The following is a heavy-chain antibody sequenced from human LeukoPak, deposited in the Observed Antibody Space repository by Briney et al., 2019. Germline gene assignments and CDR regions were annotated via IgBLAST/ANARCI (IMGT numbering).Heavy chain of an antibody. CDR1: EFAFSTYN. J-gene: IGHJ4*02. Sequence: GGSLRLSCAASEFAFSTYNMNWVRQAPGKGLEWVSYISTGSSTTYYADSVKGRFTISRDNSKNTLYLQMNSLRAEDTAVYYCAKMYSSGCLDYWGQGTLVTVSS. D-gene: IGHD6-19*01. CDR3: AKMYSSGCLDY. V-gene: IGHV3-48*01. CDR2: ISTGSSTT.